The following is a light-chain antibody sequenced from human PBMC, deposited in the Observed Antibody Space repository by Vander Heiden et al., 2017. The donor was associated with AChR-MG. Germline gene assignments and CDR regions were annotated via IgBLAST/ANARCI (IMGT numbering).Light chain of an antibody. V-gene: IGLV1-36*01. CDR3: AAWDDSLNGWV. Sequence: QSVLTQPPSVPEAPRQRVTIPCSGSSSNIGKNAVNGYQQLPGQAPKLLSYDDDLLPSGVSDRFSGSKSGTSASRAISGLQSEDEADYYCAAWDDSLNGWVFGGGTKLTVL. CDR2: DDD. CDR1: SSNIGKNA. J-gene: IGLJ3*02.